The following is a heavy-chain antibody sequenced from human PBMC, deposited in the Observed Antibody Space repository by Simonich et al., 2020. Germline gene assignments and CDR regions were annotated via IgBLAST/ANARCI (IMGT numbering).Heavy chain of an antibody. V-gene: IGHV1-69*09. J-gene: IGHJ6*03. CDR2: LIPNHGIA. CDR3: ARGGLADRRIVYYYYMDV. CDR1: GGTLSSYA. D-gene: IGHD2-15*01. Sequence: QVQLVQSGAEVKKPGSSVKVSCKASGGTLSSYAISWVRQAPGQGLELLGGLIPNHGIANYAQKFQGRVTITADKSTSTAYMELSSLRSEDTAVYYCARGGLADRRIVYYYYMDVWGKGTTVTVSS.